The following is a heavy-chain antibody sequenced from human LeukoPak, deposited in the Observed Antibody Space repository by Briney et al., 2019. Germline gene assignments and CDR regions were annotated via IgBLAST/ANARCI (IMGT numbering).Heavy chain of an antibody. CDR3: ARQDSSLDNWFDP. V-gene: IGHV4-38-2*02. J-gene: IGHJ5*02. D-gene: IGHD6-6*01. CDR2: IYHSGST. Sequence: SETLSLTCTVSGYSISSGYYWGWIRQPPGQGLEWIGGIYHSGSTYYSPSLKSRVTISVDPSRNQFSLKMNSVTAADTGVYYCARQDSSLDNWFDPWGLGTLVSVSS. CDR1: GYSISSGYY.